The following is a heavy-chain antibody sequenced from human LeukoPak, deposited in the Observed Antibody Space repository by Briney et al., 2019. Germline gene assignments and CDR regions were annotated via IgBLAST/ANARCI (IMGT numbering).Heavy chain of an antibody. Sequence: GGSLRLSCAASGFTFSSYEMSWVRQAPGKGLEWVSYISSSGSTIYYADSVKGRFTISRDNAKNSLYLQMNSLRAEDTAVYYCARDLRNVRGVIDYWGQGTLVTVSS. CDR3: ARDLRNVRGVIDY. J-gene: IGHJ4*02. V-gene: IGHV3-48*03. CDR1: GFTFSSYE. CDR2: ISSSGSTI. D-gene: IGHD3-10*01.